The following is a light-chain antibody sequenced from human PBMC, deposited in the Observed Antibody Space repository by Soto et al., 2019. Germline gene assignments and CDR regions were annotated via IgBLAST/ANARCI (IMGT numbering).Light chain of an antibody. Sequence: QSALTQPASVSGSPGQSITISCTGTSGDVGTYNLVSWYQHHPGKAPKLIIYEGSNRPSGVSHRFSGSQSGKTASLTISGLQAEDEADYYCSSYAGAVAFGGGTKLTVL. V-gene: IGLV2-23*01. CDR2: EGS. CDR3: SSYAGAVA. J-gene: IGLJ2*01. CDR1: SGDVGTYNL.